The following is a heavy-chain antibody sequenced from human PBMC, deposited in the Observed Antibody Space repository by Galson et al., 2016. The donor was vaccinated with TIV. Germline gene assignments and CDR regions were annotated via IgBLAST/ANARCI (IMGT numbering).Heavy chain of an antibody. D-gene: IGHD3-10*01. V-gene: IGHV5-51*01. CDR3: ARLQGIGSGGYYRV. CDR2: VYPGDSQT. J-gene: IGHJ4*02. Sequence: QSGAEVKKPGESLRISCKASEYFFGAYWIGWVRQMSGKGLEWMGIVYPGDSQTRYSPSFEGQVTLSVDKSISTAYLQWSSLKASDTAMYYCARLQGIGSGGYYRVWGQGTLVTVSS. CDR1: EYFFGAYW.